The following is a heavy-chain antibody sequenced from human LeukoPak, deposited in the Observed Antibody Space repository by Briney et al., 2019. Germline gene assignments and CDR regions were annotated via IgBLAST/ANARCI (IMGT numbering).Heavy chain of an antibody. V-gene: IGHV3-30-3*01. D-gene: IGHD2-21*02. CDR1: GFTLSSYA. CDR3: VRERDYYFDY. J-gene: IGHJ4*02. Sequence: GGSLRLSCAASGFTLSSYAMHWVRQAPGKGLEWVAVISYDGSNRYYADSVKGRFTLSRDNSKNTLYLQMNSLRAEDTAVYYCVRERDYYFDYWGQGTLVTVSS. CDR2: ISYDGSNR.